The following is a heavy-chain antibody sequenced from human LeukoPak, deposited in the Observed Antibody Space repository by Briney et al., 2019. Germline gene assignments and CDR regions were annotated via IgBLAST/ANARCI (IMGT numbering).Heavy chain of an antibody. CDR3: ARDLATIVPTSSYFDY. Sequence: GSVKASCKPSGYTSTSYGISWVRQTPGRGLEWMGWISGYNCNTKYAQKVQGRVTITTDTPTSTAYVELRSLRSDDTAVYYCARDLATIVPTSSYFDYWGQGNLFTV. CDR1: GYTSTSYG. J-gene: IGHJ4*02. CDR2: ISGYNCNT. V-gene: IGHV1-18*01. D-gene: IGHD5-12*01.